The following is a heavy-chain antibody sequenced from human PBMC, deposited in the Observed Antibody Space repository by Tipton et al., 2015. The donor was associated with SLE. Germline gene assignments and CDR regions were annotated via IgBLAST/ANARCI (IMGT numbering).Heavy chain of an antibody. Sequence: GSMRLSCAASGFAFSSSWMNWVRQAPGKGLEWVANIKEDGSEKHYVDSVKDRLTISRDNAKKSLYLQMSSLRAEDTAVYYCARGKNYFDYWGQGALVTVSS. CDR1: GFAFSSSW. CDR3: ARGKNYFDY. V-gene: IGHV3-7*01. J-gene: IGHJ4*02. CDR2: IKEDGSEK.